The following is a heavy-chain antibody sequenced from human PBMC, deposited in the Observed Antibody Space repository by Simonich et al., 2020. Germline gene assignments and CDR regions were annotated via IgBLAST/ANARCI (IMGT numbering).Heavy chain of an antibody. Sequence: QVQLVESGGGVVQPGRSLRLSCAASGFTFSSYAMHWVRQAPGKGLEWVAVISYYGSNKYYEGSVKVRFTISRDNSKNTLYLQMNSLRAEDTAVYYCARDRNWGWFDPWGQGTLVTVSS. CDR3: ARDRNWGWFDP. J-gene: IGHJ5*02. V-gene: IGHV3-30*07. CDR2: ISYYGSNK. D-gene: IGHD7-27*01. CDR1: GFTFSSYA.